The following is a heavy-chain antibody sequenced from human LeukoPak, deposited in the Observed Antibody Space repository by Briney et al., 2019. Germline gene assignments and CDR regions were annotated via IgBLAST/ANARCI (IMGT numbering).Heavy chain of an antibody. Sequence: PSETLSLTCAVYGGSFSGYYWSWFRQPPGKGLEWIGQINHSGSTNYNPSLKSRVTISVDTSKNQFSLRLSSVTAADTAVYYCARRTPGVSDYWGQGTLVTVSS. CDR1: GGSFSGYY. J-gene: IGHJ4*02. V-gene: IGHV4-34*01. CDR3: ARRTPGVSDY. D-gene: IGHD7-27*01. CDR2: INHSGST.